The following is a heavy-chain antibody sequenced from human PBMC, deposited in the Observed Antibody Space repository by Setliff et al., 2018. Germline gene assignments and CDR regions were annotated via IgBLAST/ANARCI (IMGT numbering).Heavy chain of an antibody. Sequence: PGGSLRLSCAASGFTFSSYAMHWVRQAPGKGLEWVAVIWYDGSNKYYADSVKGRFTISRDNSKNTLYLQMNSLRVDDTAVYYCSSYLVSWGQGALVTVSS. J-gene: IGHJ4*02. V-gene: IGHV3-33*08. CDR1: GFTFSSYA. CDR2: IWYDGSNK. CDR3: SSYLVS. D-gene: IGHD2-21*01.